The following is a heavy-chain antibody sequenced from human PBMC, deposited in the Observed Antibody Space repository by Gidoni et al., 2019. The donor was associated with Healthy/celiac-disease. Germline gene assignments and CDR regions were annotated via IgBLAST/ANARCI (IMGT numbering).Heavy chain of an antibody. CDR1: GFTFSSYS. D-gene: IGHD6-6*01. V-gene: IGHV3-21*01. J-gene: IGHJ4*02. CDR3: ARDATARPDYFDY. Sequence: EVQLVESGGGLVKPGGSLRLSCAASGFTFSSYSMNWVRQAPGKGLEWVSSISSSSSYIYYADSVKGRFTISRDNAKNSLYLQMNSLRAEDTAVYYCARDATARPDYFDYWGQGTLVTVSS. CDR2: ISSSSSYI.